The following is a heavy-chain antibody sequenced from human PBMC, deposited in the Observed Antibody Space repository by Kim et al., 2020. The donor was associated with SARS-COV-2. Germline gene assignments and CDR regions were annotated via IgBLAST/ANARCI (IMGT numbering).Heavy chain of an antibody. V-gene: IGHV3-30*18. J-gene: IGHJ4*02. CDR1: GFTFSSYG. Sequence: GGSLRLSCAASGFTFSSYGMHWVRQAPGKGLEWVAVISYDGSNKYYADSVKGRFTISRDNSKNTLYLQMNSLRAEDTAVYYCAKDRGTIGYFDYWGQGTLVTVSS. CDR3: AKDRGTIGYFDY. CDR2: ISYDGSNK. D-gene: IGHD1-1*01.